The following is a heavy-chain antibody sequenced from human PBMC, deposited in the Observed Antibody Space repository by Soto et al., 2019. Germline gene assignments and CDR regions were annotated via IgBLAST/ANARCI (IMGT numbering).Heavy chain of an antibody. V-gene: IGHV3-30*18. CDR1: AFTFSTYG. CDR3: AKDRGSGYYGSIDY. J-gene: IGHJ4*02. Sequence: QVQLVESGGGVVQPGRSLRLSCAASAFTFSTYGMHWVRQAPGKGLEWLALISYEDNEYYADFVKGRFTISRDNSKDTLYLQMNSLRTEDTAVYYCAKDRGSGYYGSIDYWGQGTLVTVSS. D-gene: IGHD3-22*01. CDR2: ISYEDNE.